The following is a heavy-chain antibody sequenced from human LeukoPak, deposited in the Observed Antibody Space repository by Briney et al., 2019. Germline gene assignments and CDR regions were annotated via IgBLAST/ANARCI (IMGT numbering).Heavy chain of an antibody. D-gene: IGHD3-3*01. CDR2: ISWNSGSI. J-gene: IGHJ6*02. Sequence: LSGGSLRLSCAASGFTFDDYAMHWVRQAPGKGLEWVSGISWNSGSIGYADSVKGRFTISRDNAKNSLYLQMNSLRAEDTALYYCAKELNCDFWSGYIYGMDVWGQGTTVTVSS. CDR3: AKELNCDFWSGYIYGMDV. CDR1: GFTFDDYA. V-gene: IGHV3-9*01.